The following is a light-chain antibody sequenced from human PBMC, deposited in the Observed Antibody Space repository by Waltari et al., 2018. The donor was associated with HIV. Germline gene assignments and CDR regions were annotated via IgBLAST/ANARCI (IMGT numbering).Light chain of an antibody. CDR3: QSYDSSLSGLL. CDR1: SSNIGAGFD. Sequence: QSVLTQPPSVSGAPGQRVTLSCTGSSSNIGAGFDVHWYQQLPGTAPKLLLYGNTNRPSGVPDRFSGSKSGTSASLAITGLQAEDEADYYCQSYDSSLSGLLFGGGTKLTVL. V-gene: IGLV1-40*01. J-gene: IGLJ2*01. CDR2: GNT.